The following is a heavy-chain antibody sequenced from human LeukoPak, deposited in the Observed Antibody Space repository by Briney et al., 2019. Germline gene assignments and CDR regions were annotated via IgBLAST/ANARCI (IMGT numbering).Heavy chain of an antibody. D-gene: IGHD3-10*02. Sequence: ASVKVFCKASGYTFTSYDINWVRQATGQGLEWMGWMNPNSGNTGYAQKFQGRVTMTRNTSISTAYMELSSLRSEDTAVYYCARGSVSGEYFDYWGQGTLVTVSS. CDR3: ARGSVSGEYFDY. CDR2: MNPNSGNT. J-gene: IGHJ4*02. CDR1: GYTFTSYD. V-gene: IGHV1-8*01.